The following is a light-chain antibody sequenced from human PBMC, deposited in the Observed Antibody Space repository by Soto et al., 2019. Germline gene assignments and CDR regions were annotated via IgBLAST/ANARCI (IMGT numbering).Light chain of an antibody. CDR3: QQYNSYLYT. CDR2: GAS. V-gene: IGKV1-9*01. Sequence: IQLTQSPSSLSASVGDRVTITCRASQGVRSYLAWFQQRPGKAPKLLIFGASTLQNGVPARFSGGGFGTEFTLTITSLQPEDFATYYCQQYNSYLYTFGQGTKLEIK. J-gene: IGKJ2*01. CDR1: QGVRSY.